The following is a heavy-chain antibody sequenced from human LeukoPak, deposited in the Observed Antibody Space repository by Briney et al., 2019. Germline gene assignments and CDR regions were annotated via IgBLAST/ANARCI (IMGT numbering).Heavy chain of an antibody. V-gene: IGHV3-53*01. CDR3: GGGGGGGYAY. J-gene: IGHJ4*02. CDR1: GFSVSSRF. CDR2: IYSGGAT. D-gene: IGHD5-12*01. Sequence: GGSLRLSCAASGFSVSSRFMNWVRQAPGKGLEWVPVIYSGGATYYADSVKGRFTISRDDSNNTLFLQMNSLRVDDTAVYFGGGGGGGGYAYWGQGTLVTVSS.